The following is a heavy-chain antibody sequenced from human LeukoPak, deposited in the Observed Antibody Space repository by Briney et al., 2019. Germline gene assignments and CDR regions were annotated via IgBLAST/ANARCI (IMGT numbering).Heavy chain of an antibody. V-gene: IGHV4-39*07. CDR2: IYYSGST. D-gene: IGHD6-19*01. Sequence: SETLSLTCTVSGGSISSSSYYWGWIRQPPGKGLEWIWSIYYSGSTYYNPSLKSRVTISVDTSKNQFSLKLSSVTAADTAVYYCATNPYSSGWDAHEFPDYWGQGTLVTVSS. J-gene: IGHJ4*02. CDR3: ATNPYSSGWDAHEFPDY. CDR1: GGSISSSSYY.